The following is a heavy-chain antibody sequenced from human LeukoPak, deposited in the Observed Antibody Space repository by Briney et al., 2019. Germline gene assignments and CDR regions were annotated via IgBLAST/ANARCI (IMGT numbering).Heavy chain of an antibody. CDR3: XXXXXRDLXYFDY. CDR1: GFTFSSYG. J-gene: IGHJ4*02. V-gene: IGHV3-33*01. CDR2: IWYDGSNK. Sequence: PGGSLRLSCAASGFTFSSYGMHWVRQAPGKGLEWVAVIWYDGSNKYYADSVKGRFTISRDKSKNTPCLQSNSLRAEETSVYYCXXXXXRDLXYFDYWGQGTLVTVSS. D-gene: IGHD5-24*01.